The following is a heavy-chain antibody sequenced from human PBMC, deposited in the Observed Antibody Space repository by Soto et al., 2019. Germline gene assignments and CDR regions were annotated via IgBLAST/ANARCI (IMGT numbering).Heavy chain of an antibody. Sequence: QVQLVQSGAEVKKPGASVKVSCKASGYTFTSYYMHWVRQAPGQGLEWMGIINPRGGSTSYAQKCQGRVTMTRDTSTRTVYMELSSLRSDDTAVYYCACDRLKGSEYWGQGTLVTVSS. V-gene: IGHV1-46*01. D-gene: IGHD2-8*01. J-gene: IGHJ4*02. CDR3: ACDRLKGSEY. CDR1: GYTFTSYY. CDR2: INPRGGST.